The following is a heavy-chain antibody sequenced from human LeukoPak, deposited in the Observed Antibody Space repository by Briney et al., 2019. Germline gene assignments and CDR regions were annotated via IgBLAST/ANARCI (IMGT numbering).Heavy chain of an antibody. CDR1: GFTFSSYG. CDR2: ISGSSSTI. CDR3: ARAKPPDH. J-gene: IGHJ5*02. V-gene: IGHV3-48*01. Sequence: GGSLRLSCAASGFTFSSYGMHWVRQAPGKGLEWVSYISGSSSTIYYADSVKGRFTISRDNAKNSLFLQMNSLRADDTAVYYCARAKPPDHWGQGTLVTVSS.